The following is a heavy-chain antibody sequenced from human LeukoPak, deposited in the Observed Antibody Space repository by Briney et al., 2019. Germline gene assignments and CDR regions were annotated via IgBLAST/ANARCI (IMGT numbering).Heavy chain of an antibody. J-gene: IGHJ4*02. CDR1: GYTFTSYG. Sequence: ASVKVSCKASGYTFTSYGISWVRQAPGQGLEWMGWISAYNGNTNYAQKLQGRVTMTTDTSTSTASIQLRSLRSDDTAVYYCARGRISRSAYGSGSYDYWGQGTLVTVSS. D-gene: IGHD3-10*01. CDR3: ARGRISRSAYGSGSYDY. CDR2: ISAYNGNT. V-gene: IGHV1-18*01.